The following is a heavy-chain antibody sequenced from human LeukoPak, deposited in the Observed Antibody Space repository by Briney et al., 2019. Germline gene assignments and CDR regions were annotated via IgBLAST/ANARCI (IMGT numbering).Heavy chain of an antibody. CDR1: GFTFSDYW. CDR2: IKQDGTEK. CDR3: ARDSRRVGATGGSDL. D-gene: IGHD1-26*01. V-gene: IGHV3-7*03. J-gene: IGHJ5*02. Sequence: GGSLRLSCAASGFTFSDYWMSWVRQAPGKGLGWVANIKQDGTEKNYLDSVKGRFILSRDNAKNSLYLQLNYLRADDTAVYYCARDSRRVGATGGSDLWGQGTLVTVSS.